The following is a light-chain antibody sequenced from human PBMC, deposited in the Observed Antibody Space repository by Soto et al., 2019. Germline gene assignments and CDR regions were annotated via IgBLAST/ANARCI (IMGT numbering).Light chain of an antibody. V-gene: IGKV1-5*01. J-gene: IGKJ1*01. CDR1: QSISSW. Sequence: DIQMTQSPSTLSASVGDRVTITCRASQSISSWLAWYQQKPGKAPKLLIYDASSLESGVPSRFSGSGSGTEFTLTISSLQPDDFATYYCQQYNSPPAFGQGTKVEIK. CDR3: QQYNSPPA. CDR2: DAS.